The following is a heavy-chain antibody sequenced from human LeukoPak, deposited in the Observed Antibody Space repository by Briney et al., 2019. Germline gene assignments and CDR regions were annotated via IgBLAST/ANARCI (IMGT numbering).Heavy chain of an antibody. CDR2: INAGNGNT. D-gene: IGHD2-15*01. J-gene: IGHJ5*02. V-gene: IGHV1-3*01. Sequence: ASVKVSCKASGYTFTSYATHWVRQAPGQRLEWMGWINAGNGNTKYSQKFQGRVTITRDTSASTAYMELSSLRSEDTAVYYCARDKPGYCSGGSCRNWFDPWGQGTLVTVSS. CDR3: ARDKPGYCSGGSCRNWFDP. CDR1: GYTFTSYA.